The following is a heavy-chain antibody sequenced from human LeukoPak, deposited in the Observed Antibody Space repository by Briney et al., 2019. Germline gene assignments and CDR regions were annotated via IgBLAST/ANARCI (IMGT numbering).Heavy chain of an antibody. CDR1: GFTFSSYG. D-gene: IGHD2-15*01. CDR3: AKALMVDSHPNY. J-gene: IGHJ4*02. V-gene: IGHV3-30*02. Sequence: GGSLRLTCAGSGFTFSSYGMHWVRPAPGKGLEWVAFIRYDGSNKYYADSVKGRFTISRDNSKNTLYLQMNSLRAEDTDVYYCAKALMVDSHPNYWGQGTLVTVSS. CDR2: IRYDGSNK.